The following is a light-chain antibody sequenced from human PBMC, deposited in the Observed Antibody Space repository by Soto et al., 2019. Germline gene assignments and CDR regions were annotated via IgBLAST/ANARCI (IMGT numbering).Light chain of an antibody. V-gene: IGLV2-8*01. CDR2: DVT. Sequence: QSALTQPPSASGSPGQSVAISCSGTSSDVGGYNYVSWYQQHPGKAYKLMIYDVTKHPSEVTDRFSGSKSGHTAYRTVSGLHSEDEADYYCISCAGSNRLAFGGGTKLTVL. J-gene: IGLJ2*01. CDR1: SSDVGGYNY. CDR3: ISCAGSNRLA.